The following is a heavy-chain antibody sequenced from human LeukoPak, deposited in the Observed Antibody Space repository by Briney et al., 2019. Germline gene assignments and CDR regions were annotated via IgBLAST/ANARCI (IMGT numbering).Heavy chain of an antibody. CDR3: VRGRDYYYGLDV. V-gene: IGHV1-8*01. J-gene: IGHJ6*02. Sequence: ASVKVSCKTSGYTFTSYDINWVRQAPGQGLEYMGWMNPNSGVTTNAKKFQGRVSMTGDTSTTTAYMEVRGLRSDDTAVYYCVRGRDYYYGLDVWGQGTTVIVSS. CDR1: GYTFTSYD. CDR2: MNPNSGVT.